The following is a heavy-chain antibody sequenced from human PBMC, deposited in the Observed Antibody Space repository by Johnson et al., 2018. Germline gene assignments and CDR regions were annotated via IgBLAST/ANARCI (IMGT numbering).Heavy chain of an antibody. D-gene: IGHD3-3*01. CDR1: GFTFTNYA. CDR2: ISGSGSSP. V-gene: IGHV3-23*01. CDR3: AKGKGEFWSGYHHLSACDI. Sequence: VQLQESGGGLVQPGGSLRLSCAASGFTFTNYAMNWVRQAPGKGLEWVSGISGSGSSPYYVDSVKGRFTIARDNSRNTLYLQMNSLGAEDTAVYYCAKGKGEFWSGYHHLSACDIWGQGTMVTVSS. J-gene: IGHJ3*02.